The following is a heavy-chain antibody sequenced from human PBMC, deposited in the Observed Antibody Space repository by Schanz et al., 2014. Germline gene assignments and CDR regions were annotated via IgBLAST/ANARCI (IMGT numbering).Heavy chain of an antibody. CDR2: MYINSGST. CDR1: GFTVNTNY. J-gene: IGHJ3*01. D-gene: IGHD5-12*01. Sequence: EVQLVESGGGLIQPGGSLRLSCAVSGFTVNTNYMSWVRQAPGKGLEWISSMYINSGSTQYADSVKGRFIISRDSSKNTLFLQMNSLRAEDTAVYFCARDEGRDGYNLAFDVWGQGTLVTVS. CDR3: ARDEGRDGYNLAFDV. V-gene: IGHV3-53*01.